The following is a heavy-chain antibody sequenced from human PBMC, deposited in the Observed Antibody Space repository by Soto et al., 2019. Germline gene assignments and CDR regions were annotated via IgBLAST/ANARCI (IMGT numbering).Heavy chain of an antibody. CDR2: ISWNSGSI. D-gene: IGHD5-12*01. V-gene: IGHV3-9*01. Sequence: GGSLRLSCAASGFTFDDYAMHWVRQAPGKGLEWVSGISWNSGSIGYADSVKGRFTISRDNAKNSLYLQMNSLRAEDTAWYYCAKVLYSGYSGYDWEGGVIPVFDDAFDIWGQGTMVTVSS. J-gene: IGHJ3*02. CDR1: GFTFDDYA. CDR3: AKVLYSGYSGYDWEGGVIPVFDDAFDI.